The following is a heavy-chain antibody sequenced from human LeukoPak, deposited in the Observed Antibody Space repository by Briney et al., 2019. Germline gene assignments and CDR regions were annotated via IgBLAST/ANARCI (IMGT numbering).Heavy chain of an antibody. V-gene: IGHV4-31*03. CDR3: ARGVAAAGTADF. D-gene: IGHD6-13*01. CDR1: GGSISSGGYY. CDR2: IYYSGST. Sequence: SQTLSLTCTVSGGSISSGGYYWSWIRQHPGKGLEWIRYIYYSGSTYYNPSLKSRVTISVDTSKNQFSLKLSSVTAADTAVYYCARGVAAAGTADFWGQGTLVTVSS. J-gene: IGHJ4*02.